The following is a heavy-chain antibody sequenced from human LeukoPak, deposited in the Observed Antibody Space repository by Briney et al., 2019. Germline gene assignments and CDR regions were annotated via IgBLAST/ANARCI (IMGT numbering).Heavy chain of an antibody. D-gene: IGHD6-13*01. CDR2: ISAYNGNT. J-gene: IGHJ4*02. V-gene: IGHV1-18*01. CDR1: GYTFTSYG. CDR3: ARTFRDRSWYDY. Sequence: GASVKVSCKASGYTFTSYGISWVRQAPGQGLEWMGWISAYNGNTNYAQKFQGRVTITADKSTSTAYMELSSLRSEDTAVYYCARTFRDRSWYDYWGQGTLVTVSS.